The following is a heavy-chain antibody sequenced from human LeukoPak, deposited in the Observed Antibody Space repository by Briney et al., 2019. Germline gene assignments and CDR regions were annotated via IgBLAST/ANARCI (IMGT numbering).Heavy chain of an antibody. V-gene: IGHV3-33*06. CDR3: AKPVLRWLQFPPFDY. J-gene: IGHJ4*02. D-gene: IGHD5-24*01. CDR2: IWYDGSNK. Sequence: GGSLRLSCAASGFTFSSYGMHWVRQAPGKGLEWVAVIWYDGSNKYYADSVKGRFTISRDNSKNTLYLQMNSLRAEDTAVYYCAKPVLRWLQFPPFDYWGQGTLVTVSS. CDR1: GFTFSSYG.